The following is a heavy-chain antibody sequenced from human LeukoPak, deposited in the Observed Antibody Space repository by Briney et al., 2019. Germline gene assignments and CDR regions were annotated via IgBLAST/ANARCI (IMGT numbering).Heavy chain of an antibody. V-gene: IGHV3-23*01. CDR3: AHIAAVGPEDY. D-gene: IGHD6-13*01. CDR2: ISGSGDNT. CDR1: GFTFSSYA. J-gene: IGHJ4*02. Sequence: PGGSLRLSCAASGFTFSSYAMSWVRQAPGTGLEWVSAISGSGDNTYYADSVKGRFTISRDNSKNTLYLQMNSLRAEDTTVYYCAHIAAVGPEDYWGQGTLVTVSP.